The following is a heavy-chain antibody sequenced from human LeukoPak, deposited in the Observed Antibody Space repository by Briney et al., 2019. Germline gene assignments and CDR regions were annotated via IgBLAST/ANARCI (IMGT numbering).Heavy chain of an antibody. CDR2: ISGSGGST. V-gene: IGHV3-23*01. D-gene: IGHD3-22*01. Sequence: PGGSLRLSCAASGFTFSSYAMSWVRQAPGKGLEWVSGISGSGGSTYYADSVKGRFTISRDTSKNTLYLQMNSLRAEDTAVYYCAEVLAMYYYDISGYNDYWGQGTLVIVSS. CDR3: AEVLAMYYYDISGYNDY. J-gene: IGHJ4*02. CDR1: GFTFSSYA.